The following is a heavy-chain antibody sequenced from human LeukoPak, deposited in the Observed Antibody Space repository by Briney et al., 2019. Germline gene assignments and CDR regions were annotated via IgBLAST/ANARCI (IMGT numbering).Heavy chain of an antibody. CDR1: GGSISSYY. D-gene: IGHD3-3*01. Sequence: PSETLSLTCTVSGGSISSYYWSWIRQPAGKGLEWIGRIYTSGSTNYNPSLKSRVTMSVDTSKNHFSLKLSSVTAADTAVYYCARDFRGGYDFWSGYYTPYYFDYWGQGTLVTVSP. CDR2: IYTSGST. V-gene: IGHV4-4*07. J-gene: IGHJ4*02. CDR3: ARDFRGGYDFWSGYYTPYYFDY.